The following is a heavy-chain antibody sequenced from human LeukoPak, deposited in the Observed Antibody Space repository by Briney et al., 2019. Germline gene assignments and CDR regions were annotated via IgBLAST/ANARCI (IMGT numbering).Heavy chain of an antibody. CDR2: INHSGST. V-gene: IGHV4-34*01. CDR1: GGSFSGYY. D-gene: IGHD3-3*01. Sequence: SETLSLTCAVYGGSFSGYYWSWIRQPPGKGLEWIGEINHSGSTNYNPSLKSRVTISVDTSKNQFSLKLSSVTAADTAVYYCARGAGRPPSGYRRGYFQHWGQGTLVTVSS. CDR3: ARGAGRPPSGYRRGYFQH. J-gene: IGHJ1*01.